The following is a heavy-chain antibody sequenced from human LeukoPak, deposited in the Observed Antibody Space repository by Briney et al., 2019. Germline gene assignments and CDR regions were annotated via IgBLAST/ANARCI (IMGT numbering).Heavy chain of an antibody. V-gene: IGHV3-73*01. CDR3: TRPSFDP. CDR1: GFTFSGSA. Sequence: GGSLRLSCAASGFTFSGSAMHWVRQASGKGLEWVGRIRSKANSYATAYAASVKGRFTISRDDSKNTTCLQMNSLETEDTAMYFCTRPSFDPWGQGTLVTVSS. J-gene: IGHJ5*02. CDR2: IRSKANSYAT.